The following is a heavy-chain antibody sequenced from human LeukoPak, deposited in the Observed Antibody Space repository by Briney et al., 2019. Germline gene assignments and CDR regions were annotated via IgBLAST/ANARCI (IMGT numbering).Heavy chain of an antibody. V-gene: IGHV4-4*07. CDR2: IYTSGST. CDR1: GGSISSYY. Sequence: SETLSLTCTVSGGSISSYYWSWIRQPAGKGLEWIGRIYTSGSTNYNPSLKSRVTMSVDTSKNQFSLKLSSVTAADTAVYYCARLKHDSSGYYLNSGVVYYYYYMDVWGKGTTVTISS. J-gene: IGHJ6*03. CDR3: ARLKHDSSGYYLNSGVVYYYYYMDV. D-gene: IGHD3-22*01.